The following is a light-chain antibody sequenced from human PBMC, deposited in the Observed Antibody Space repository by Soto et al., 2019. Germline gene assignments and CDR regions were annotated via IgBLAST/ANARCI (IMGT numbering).Light chain of an antibody. J-gene: IGKJ2*01. CDR2: GAS. Sequence: EIVLTQSPGTLSLSPGERATLSCRASQSVSSSYLAWYQQKPGQAPRLLIYGASSRATGIPDRFSGSGSGTAFTLTISRLEPEDFVVYYCHQYGSLYTFGQGTKLEIK. CDR1: QSVSSSY. V-gene: IGKV3-20*01. CDR3: HQYGSLYT.